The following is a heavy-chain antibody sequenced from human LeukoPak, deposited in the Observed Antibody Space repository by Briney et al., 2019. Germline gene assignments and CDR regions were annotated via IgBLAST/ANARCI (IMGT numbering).Heavy chain of an antibody. D-gene: IGHD3-22*01. CDR1: GYSISSGYY. V-gene: IGHV4-38-2*02. CDR2: IYHSGST. CDR3: ARAEDYDSSGYYYEGDAFDI. J-gene: IGHJ3*02. Sequence: SETLSLTCTVSGYSISSGYYWGWIRQPPGKGLEWIGSIYHSGSTYYNPSLKSRVTTSVDTSKNQFSLKLSSVTAADTAVYYCARAEDYDSSGYYYEGDAFDIWGQGTMVTVSS.